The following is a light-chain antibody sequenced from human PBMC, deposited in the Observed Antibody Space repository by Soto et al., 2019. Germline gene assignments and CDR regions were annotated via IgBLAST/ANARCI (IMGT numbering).Light chain of an antibody. CDR1: QSVSSSY. V-gene: IGKV3-20*01. CDR2: GAS. CDR3: QQYGSSKT. J-gene: IGKJ2*01. Sequence: EIVLTQSPATLSLSPGERATLSCRASQSVSSSYFAWYQQKPGQAPRLLIYGASNRATGIADRFSGSGSGTDFTLTISRLEPEDFAVYYCQQYGSSKTFGQGTKLEIK.